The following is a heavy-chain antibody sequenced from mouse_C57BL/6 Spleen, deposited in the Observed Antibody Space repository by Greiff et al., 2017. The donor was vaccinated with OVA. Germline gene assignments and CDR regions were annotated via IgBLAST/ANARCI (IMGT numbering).Heavy chain of an antibody. Sequence: DVLLVESGGGLVKPGGSLKLSCAASGFTFSSYAMSWVRQTPEKRLEWVAYISDGGGYTYYPDTVKGRFTISRDNAKNNLYLQMSNLKSEDTAMYYCARGRDYGSSQFAYWGQGTLVTVSA. D-gene: IGHD1-1*01. V-gene: IGHV5-4*01. CDR1: GFTFSSYA. CDR2: ISDGGGYT. J-gene: IGHJ3*01. CDR3: ARGRDYGSSQFAY.